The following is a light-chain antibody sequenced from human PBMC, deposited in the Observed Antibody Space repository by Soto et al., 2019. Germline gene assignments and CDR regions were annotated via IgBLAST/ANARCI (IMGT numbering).Light chain of an antibody. CDR1: ISDVGSYNY. J-gene: IGLJ1*01. CDR2: DVS. CDR3: GSYTTSSNYV. V-gene: IGLV2-14*03. Sequence: QSAVTQPASVSGSPGQSITSSCTGTISDVGSYNYVSWYQQYPGKAPKLMIYDVSTRPSGVSDRFSGSKSGNTASLTISGLRAEDEADYYCGSYTTSSNYVFGTGTKVTAL.